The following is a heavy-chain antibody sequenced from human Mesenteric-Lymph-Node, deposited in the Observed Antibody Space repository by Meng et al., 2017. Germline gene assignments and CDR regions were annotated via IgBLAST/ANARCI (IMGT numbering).Heavy chain of an antibody. J-gene: IGHJ5*02. Sequence: QVQRQQWGAGLLKPWETLSLPCAVYGGSFSGYYWSWIRQPPGKGLEWIGEINHSGSTNYNPSLKSRVTISVDTSKNQFSLRLTSVNAADTAVYYCARDRARLIKYNWFDPWGQGTLVTVSS. D-gene: IGHD3-10*01. CDR1: GGSFSGYY. CDR3: ARDRARLIKYNWFDP. V-gene: IGHV4-34*01. CDR2: INHSGST.